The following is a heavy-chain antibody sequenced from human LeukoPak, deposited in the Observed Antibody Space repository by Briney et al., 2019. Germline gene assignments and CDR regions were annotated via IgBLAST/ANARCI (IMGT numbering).Heavy chain of an antibody. Sequence: GGSLRLSCAASGFTFSTYGMDWVRQAPGKGLEWVSGIVGSGGTTYYADSVKGRFTISRDNSKNALYLQMNSLRAEDTAVYYCGRDLDWGAFDHWGQGTLVTVSS. V-gene: IGHV3-23*01. CDR3: GRDLDWGAFDH. CDR1: GFTFSTYG. CDR2: IVGSGGTT. J-gene: IGHJ4*02. D-gene: IGHD3-9*01.